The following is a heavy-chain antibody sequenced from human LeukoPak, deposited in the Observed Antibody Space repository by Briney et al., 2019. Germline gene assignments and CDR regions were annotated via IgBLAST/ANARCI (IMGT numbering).Heavy chain of an antibody. D-gene: IGHD2-2*02. CDR3: AREDCSSTSCYTGWFDP. Sequence: PSETLSLTCAVYGGSFSGYYWSWIRQPPGKGLEWIGEINHSGSTNYNPSLKSRVTISVDTSKNQFSLKLSSVTAADTAVYYCAREDCSSTSCYTGWFDPWGQGTLVTVPS. J-gene: IGHJ5*02. CDR2: INHSGST. CDR1: GGSFSGYY. V-gene: IGHV4-34*01.